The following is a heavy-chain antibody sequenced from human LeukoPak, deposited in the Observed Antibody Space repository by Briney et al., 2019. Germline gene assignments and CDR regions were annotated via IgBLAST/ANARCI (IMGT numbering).Heavy chain of an antibody. D-gene: IGHD3-10*01. V-gene: IGHV3-73*01. J-gene: IGHJ4*02. CDR2: IRSKANSYAT. Sequence: GGSLRLSCAASGFTFSGSAMHWVRQASGKGLEWVGRIRSKANSYATAYAASVKGRFTISRDDSKNTAYLQMDSLKTEDAAVYYCTGNYYGSGSYADFDYWGQGTLVTVSS. CDR1: GFTFSGSA. CDR3: TGNYYGSGSYADFDY.